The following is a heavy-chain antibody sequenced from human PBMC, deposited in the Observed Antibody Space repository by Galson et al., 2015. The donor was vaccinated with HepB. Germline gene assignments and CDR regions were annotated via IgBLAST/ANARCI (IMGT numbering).Heavy chain of an antibody. Sequence: SLRLSCAASGFTFSSYWMHWVRQAPGKGLVWVSRINSDGSSTSYADSVKGRFTISRDNAKNTLYLQMNSLRAEDTAVYYCARAPRYYDSSGYYSYWGQGTLVTVSS. V-gene: IGHV3-74*01. CDR2: INSDGSST. CDR3: ARAPRYYDSSGYYSY. D-gene: IGHD3-22*01. CDR1: GFTFSSYW. J-gene: IGHJ4*02.